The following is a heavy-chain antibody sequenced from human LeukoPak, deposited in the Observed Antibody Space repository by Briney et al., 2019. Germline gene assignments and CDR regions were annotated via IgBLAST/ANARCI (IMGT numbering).Heavy chain of an antibody. V-gene: IGHV3-23*01. D-gene: IGHD4-11*01. Sequence: GGSLRLSCVASGFTFGNSAMNWARLVPGKGLEWVPTIDDGAWTSHYADSVKGRFTISRDNSRNMLYLQMNSLRAEDTAVYYCAKLTTSWGQGTLVTVSS. J-gene: IGHJ4*02. CDR1: GFTFGNSA. CDR3: AKLTTS. CDR2: IDDGAWTS.